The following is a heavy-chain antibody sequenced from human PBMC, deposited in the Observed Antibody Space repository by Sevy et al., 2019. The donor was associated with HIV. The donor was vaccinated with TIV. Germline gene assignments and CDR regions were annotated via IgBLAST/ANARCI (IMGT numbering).Heavy chain of an antibody. Sequence: GSSLRLSCAASGFTFSTYGMHWVRQAPGKGLEWVAFIRFDGNSKYYADSVKGRFTISRDNSKNTLDLQLNSLTAEDTAVYYCARADCGGDCYFVFDYRGQGTLVTVSS. CDR1: GFTFSTYG. V-gene: IGHV3-30*02. CDR2: IRFDGNSK. CDR3: ARADCGGDCYFVFDY. D-gene: IGHD2-21*01. J-gene: IGHJ4*02.